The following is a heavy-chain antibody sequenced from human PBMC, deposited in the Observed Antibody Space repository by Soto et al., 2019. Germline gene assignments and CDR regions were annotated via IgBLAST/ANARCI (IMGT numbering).Heavy chain of an antibody. CDR3: SKNGTSGFAS. J-gene: IGHJ5*01. Sequence: QVQLVQSGPELKKPGASVKVSCKTSGYSFYNSGISWVRQAPGQGLEWMGWISVFNGYAHYAQKFQGRVSMTADTLTSTAYMELRGLRSDDTAMYYFSKNGTSGFASWGQGTPVTVSS. V-gene: IGHV1-18*01. CDR2: ISVFNGYA. D-gene: IGHD1-1*01. CDR1: GYSFYNSG.